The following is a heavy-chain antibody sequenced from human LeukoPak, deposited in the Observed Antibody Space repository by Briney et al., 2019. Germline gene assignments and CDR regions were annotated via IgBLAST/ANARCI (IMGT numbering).Heavy chain of an antibody. CDR1: GFTFSSYA. Sequence: AGGSLRLSCAASGFTFSSYAMSWVRQAPGKGLEWVSAISGSGGSTYYADSVKGRFTISRDNSKNTLYLQMNSLRAEDTAVYYCAKAVQNYDFWSGYYPAFGYYYYYYGMDVWGQGTTVTVSS. CDR3: AKAVQNYDFWSGYYPAFGYYYYYYGMDV. V-gene: IGHV3-23*01. D-gene: IGHD3-3*01. CDR2: ISGSGGST. J-gene: IGHJ6*02.